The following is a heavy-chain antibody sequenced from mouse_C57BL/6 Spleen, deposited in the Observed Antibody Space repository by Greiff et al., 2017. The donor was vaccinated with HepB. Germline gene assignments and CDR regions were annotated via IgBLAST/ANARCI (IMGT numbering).Heavy chain of an antibody. CDR3: RYYGSSYDWYFDV. CDR1: GYTFTDYE. D-gene: IGHD1-1*01. Sequence: QVQLQQSGAELVRPGASVTLSCKASGYTFTDYEMHWVKQTPVHGLAWIGAIDPETGGTAYNQKFKGKAILTADKSSSTAYMELRSLTSEDSAVYYCRYYGSSYDWYFDVWGTGTTVTVSS. V-gene: IGHV1-15*01. CDR2: IDPETGGT. J-gene: IGHJ1*03.